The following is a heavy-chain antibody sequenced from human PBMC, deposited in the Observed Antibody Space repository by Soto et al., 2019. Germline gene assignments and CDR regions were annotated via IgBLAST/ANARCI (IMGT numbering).Heavy chain of an antibody. CDR1: GFTFSNFA. D-gene: IGHD5-12*01. J-gene: IGHJ4*02. V-gene: IGHV3-33*08. CDR2: IWYDGNNK. CDR3: ARHKSGYNDY. Sequence: GGSLRLSCAASGFTFSNFAMTWVRQAPGKGLEWVAIIWYDGNNKYYADSVKGRFTISRDNSKNMLYLQMSSLRAEDTAVYYCARHKSGYNDYWGQGTLVTVSS.